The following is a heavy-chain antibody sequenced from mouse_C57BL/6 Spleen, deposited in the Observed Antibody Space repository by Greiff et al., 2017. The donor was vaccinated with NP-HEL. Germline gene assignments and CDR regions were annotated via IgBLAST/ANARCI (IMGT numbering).Heavy chain of an antibody. J-gene: IGHJ1*03. CDR3: ARGGYYYGSSNWYFDV. Sequence: QVQLQQSGAELARPGASVKLSCKASGYTFTSYGISWVKQRTGQGLEWIGEIYPRSGNTYYNEKFKGKATLTADKSSSTAYMELRRLTSEDSAVYVCARGGYYYGSSNWYFDVWGTGTTVTVSS. V-gene: IGHV1-81*01. CDR2: IYPRSGNT. D-gene: IGHD1-1*01. CDR1: GYTFTSYG.